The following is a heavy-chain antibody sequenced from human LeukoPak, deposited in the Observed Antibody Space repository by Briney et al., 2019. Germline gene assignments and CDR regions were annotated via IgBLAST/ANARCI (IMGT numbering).Heavy chain of an antibody. CDR2: IYYSGST. Sequence: PSETLSLTCTVSGGSISSGGYYWSWIRQHPGKGLEWIGYIYYSGSTYYNPSLKSRVTISVDTSKNQFSLKLSSVTAADTAVYYCARDGSKHYDFRSGYVWFDPWGQGTLVTVSS. D-gene: IGHD3-3*01. V-gene: IGHV4-31*03. CDR1: GGSISSGGYY. J-gene: IGHJ5*02. CDR3: ARDGSKHYDFRSGYVWFDP.